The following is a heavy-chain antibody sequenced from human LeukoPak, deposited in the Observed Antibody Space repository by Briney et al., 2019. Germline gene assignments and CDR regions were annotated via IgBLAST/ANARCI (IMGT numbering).Heavy chain of an antibody. J-gene: IGHJ4*02. V-gene: IGHV4-61*01. CDR3: ARGHTSSWYMDF. CDR1: GGSFSSTSYY. CDR2: IYTSGST. D-gene: IGHD6-13*01. Sequence: SETLSLTCSVSGGSFSSTSYYWGWIRQPPGQGLEWIGYIYTSGSTYYHPSLKSRVTISVDTSENQFSLKLSSVTAADTALYYCARGHTSSWYMDFWGQGTLLTISS.